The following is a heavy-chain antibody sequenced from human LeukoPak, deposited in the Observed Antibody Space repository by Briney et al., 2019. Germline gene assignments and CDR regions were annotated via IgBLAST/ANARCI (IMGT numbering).Heavy chain of an antibody. J-gene: IGHJ5*02. V-gene: IGHV4-38-2*02. Sequence: SETLSLTCTVSGYSISSGNYWGWIRQPPGKGLEWIGSIHHSGNTHYSPSLRSRITISVDTSNNRFSLNLRSVTAADTAVYCCARINYCSTIKCPGWFDPWGQGTLVTVSS. CDR2: IHHSGNT. CDR1: GYSISSGNY. D-gene: IGHD2-2*01. CDR3: ARINYCSTIKCPGWFDP.